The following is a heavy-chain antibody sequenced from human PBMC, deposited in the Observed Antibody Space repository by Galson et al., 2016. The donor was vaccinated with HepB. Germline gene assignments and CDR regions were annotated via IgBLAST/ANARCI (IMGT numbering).Heavy chain of an antibody. CDR3: AKCSVYNTGWCNSFDP. Sequence: SLRLSCAASGFSFSRFTMHWVRQAPGKGLEWLAVISYEVRNEEYADSVKGRFTISTSTSKSTLYLQMSSLRAEDTAVYYCAKCSVYNTGWCNSFDPWGQGTPVIVSS. D-gene: IGHD2-8*02. CDR2: ISYEVRNE. CDR1: GFSFSRFT. V-gene: IGHV3-30*18. J-gene: IGHJ5*02.